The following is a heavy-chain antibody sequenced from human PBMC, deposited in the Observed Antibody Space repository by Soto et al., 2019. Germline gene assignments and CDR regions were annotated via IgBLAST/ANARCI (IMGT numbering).Heavy chain of an antibody. J-gene: IGHJ6*02. CDR3: ARELGSSGYVPPFYYYYYGMDV. D-gene: IGHD3-22*01. V-gene: IGHV3-20*04. CDR1: GFTFDDYG. Sequence: GGSLRLSCAASGFTFDDYGMSWVRQAPGKGLEWVSGINWNGGSTGYADSVKGRFTISRDNAKNSLYLQMNSLRAEDTALYYCARELGSSGYVPPFYYYYYGMDVWGQGTTVTVSS. CDR2: INWNGGST.